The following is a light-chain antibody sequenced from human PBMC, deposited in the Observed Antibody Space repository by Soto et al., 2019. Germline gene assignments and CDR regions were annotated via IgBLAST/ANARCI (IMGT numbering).Light chain of an antibody. Sequence: EIVMTQSPATLSLSPGERATLSCRASQSVSSNLAWYQQNPGQAPTLLIYGASTRATGIQARFSGSGSGTEFTLTISSLQSEDFAVYYCQQYNNWPLTFGGGTKVEIK. J-gene: IGKJ4*01. V-gene: IGKV3-15*01. CDR2: GAS. CDR3: QQYNNWPLT. CDR1: QSVSSN.